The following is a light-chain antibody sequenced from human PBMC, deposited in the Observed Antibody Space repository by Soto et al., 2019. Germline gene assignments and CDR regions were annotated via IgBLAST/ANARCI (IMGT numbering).Light chain of an antibody. CDR3: QQYNSLWT. V-gene: IGKV1-5*03. CDR2: KAS. CDR1: QSISSW. J-gene: IGKJ1*01. Sequence: DIQMTQSPSTLSASVGDRVTITCRASQSISSWLAWYQQKPGKAPKLLIYKASSLESGVPSRFSGSGSGTEFTLTISSPHPDDFATYYCQQYNSLWTFGQGTKVEIK.